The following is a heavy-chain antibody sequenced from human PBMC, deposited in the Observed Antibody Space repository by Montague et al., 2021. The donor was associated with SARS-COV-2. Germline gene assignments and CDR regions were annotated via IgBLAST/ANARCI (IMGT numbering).Heavy chain of an antibody. CDR3: ARGRPVQGSFRHFDSISSGALDI. CDR2: INQGGAP. J-gene: IGHJ3*02. V-gene: IGHV4-34*01. Sequence: SETLSLTCAVSRGSFSNYYWTWIRQSPGKGLEWIGEINQGGAPNYTPSLKSRVTISLDTSKKQISLKLNSVTVADTVVFFCARGRPVQGSFRHFDSISSGALDIWAQGSLVIVSS. CDR1: RGSFSNYY. D-gene: IGHD3-9*01.